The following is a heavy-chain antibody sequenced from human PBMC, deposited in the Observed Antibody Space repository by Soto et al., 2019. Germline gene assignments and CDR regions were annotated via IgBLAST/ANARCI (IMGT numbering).Heavy chain of an antibody. CDR2: IYYSGST. D-gene: IGHD2-21*02. V-gene: IGHV4-59*01. CDR3: ARVEAYCGGDCYSYGMDV. CDR1: GGSISSYY. Sequence: PSETLSLTCTVSGGSISSYYWSWIRQPPGKGLEWIGYIYYSGSTNYNPSLKSRVTISVDTSKNQFSLKLSSVTAADTAVYYCARVEAYCGGDCYSYGMDVWGQGTTVTVS. J-gene: IGHJ6*02.